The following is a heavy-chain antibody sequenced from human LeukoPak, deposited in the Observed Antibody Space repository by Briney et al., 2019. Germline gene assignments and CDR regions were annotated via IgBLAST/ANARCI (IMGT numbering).Heavy chain of an antibody. CDR3: ASIRWFDTTVRDY. CDR2: INPNSGGT. J-gene: IGHJ4*02. V-gene: IGHV1-2*02. CDR1: GYTFTGYY. D-gene: IGHD4-23*01. Sequence: ASVKVSCKASGYTFTGYYMHWVRQAPGQGLEWMGWINPNSGGTNYAQKFQGRVTMTRDTSISTAYMELSRLRSDDTAVYYCASIRWFDTTVRDYWGQGTLVTVSS.